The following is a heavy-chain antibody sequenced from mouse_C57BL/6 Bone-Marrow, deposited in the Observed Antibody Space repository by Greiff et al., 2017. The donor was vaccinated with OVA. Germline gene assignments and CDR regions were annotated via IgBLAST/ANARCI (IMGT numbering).Heavy chain of an antibody. CDR3: ARSGGDGFMDY. J-gene: IGHJ4*01. V-gene: IGHV1-81*01. Sequence: VQLQQSGAELARPGASVKLSCKASGYTFTSYGISWVKQRTGQGLEWIGEIYPRSGITYYNEKFKGKATLTADKSSSTAYMELRSLTSEDSAVYFCARSGGDGFMDYWGQGTSVTVSS. CDR2: IYPRSGIT. D-gene: IGHD2-3*01. CDR1: GYTFTSYG.